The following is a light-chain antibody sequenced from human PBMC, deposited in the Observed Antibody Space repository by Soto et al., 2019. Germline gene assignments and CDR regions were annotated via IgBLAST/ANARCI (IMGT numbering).Light chain of an antibody. CDR1: QNIDKY. V-gene: IGKV1-39*01. CDR3: QQTYSKSVT. CDR2: SAS. Sequence: TQSPASLSASMGDRLIVTCRASQNIDKYLHWYQQKPGKAPNLLIFSASVLQSGVPSRFIGSGSGTEFTLTISGLQPEDFATYYCQQTYSKSVTFGQRSKVDI. J-gene: IGKJ1*01.